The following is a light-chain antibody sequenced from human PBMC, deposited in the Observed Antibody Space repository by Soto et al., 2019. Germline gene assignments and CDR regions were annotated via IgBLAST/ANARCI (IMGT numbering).Light chain of an antibody. Sequence: EVVMTQSPGTLSVSPGERAALSCRARQSVSGKLAWYQQKPGQAPRLLIYGASIRATGIPDRFSGSGSGTDFTLTINRLEPEDFAVYYCQQYGSSPLTFGGGTKVEIK. CDR3: QQYGSSPLT. J-gene: IGKJ4*01. CDR1: QSVSGK. CDR2: GAS. V-gene: IGKV3-20*01.